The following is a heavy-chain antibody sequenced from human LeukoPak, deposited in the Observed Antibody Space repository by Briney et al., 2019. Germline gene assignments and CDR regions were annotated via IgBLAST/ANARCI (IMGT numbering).Heavy chain of an antibody. J-gene: IGHJ4*02. CDR3: ASSRTFGGVIAAQLDY. CDR1: GYTFTGYY. V-gene: IGHV1-2*02. D-gene: IGHD3-16*02. CDR2: INPNSGGT. Sequence: ASVTVSCKASGYTFTGYYMHWVRQAPGQGLEWMGWINPNSGGTNYAQKFQGRVTMTRDTAISTAYMELSRLRSDDTAVYYCASSRTFGGVIAAQLDYWGQGTLVTVSS.